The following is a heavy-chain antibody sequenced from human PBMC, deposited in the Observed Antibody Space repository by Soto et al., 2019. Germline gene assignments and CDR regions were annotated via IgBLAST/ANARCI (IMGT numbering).Heavy chain of an antibody. D-gene: IGHD1-1*01. CDR3: ARDQLEGNWFDP. CDR2: IYHSGST. CDR1: GGSISSGGYS. V-gene: IGHV4-30-2*01. J-gene: IGHJ5*02. Sequence: QLQLQESGSGLVKPSQTLSLTCAVSGGSISSGGYSWNWIRQPPGKGLEWIGYIYHSGSTYYNPSLKSRVPISVDKSKNQFSLKLTSVTAADTAVYYCARDQLEGNWFDPWGQGTLVTVSS.